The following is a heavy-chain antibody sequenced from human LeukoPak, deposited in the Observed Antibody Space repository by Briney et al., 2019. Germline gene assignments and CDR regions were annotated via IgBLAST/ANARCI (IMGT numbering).Heavy chain of an antibody. Sequence: SETLSLTCTVSGGSISSNNWWSWVRQSPGKGLEWIGEIYHSGSTNHNPSLKSRVTMSVDTSKNQFSLKLSSVTAADTAVYYCASQINSGSFSWFDPWGQGTLVTVSS. D-gene: IGHD1-26*01. CDR3: ASQINSGSFSWFDP. V-gene: IGHV4-4*02. J-gene: IGHJ5*02. CDR2: IYHSGST. CDR1: GGSISSNNW.